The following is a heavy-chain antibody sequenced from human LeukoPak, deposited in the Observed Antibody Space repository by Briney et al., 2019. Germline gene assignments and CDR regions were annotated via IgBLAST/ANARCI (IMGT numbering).Heavy chain of an antibody. J-gene: IGHJ4*02. Sequence: PGGSLRLSCPASGFTFDDSGMSWVRQAPGTGLEWVSGIYWNGGSTGYADSVKGRFTISRDNAKNSLYLQMNSLRVEDTALYYCAGNVTDCSSGSCYKMIDYWGQGTLVTVSS. V-gene: IGHV3-20*04. D-gene: IGHD2-15*01. CDR1: GFTFDDSG. CDR3: AGNVTDCSSGSCYKMIDY. CDR2: IYWNGGST.